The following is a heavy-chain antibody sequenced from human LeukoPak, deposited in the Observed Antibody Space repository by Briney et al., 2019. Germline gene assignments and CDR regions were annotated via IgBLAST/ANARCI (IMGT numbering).Heavy chain of an antibody. CDR3: ARGLELERTGFDAFDI. CDR2: IIPIFGTA. J-gene: IGHJ3*02. V-gene: IGHV1-69*01. CDR1: GGTFSSYA. D-gene: IGHD1-1*01. Sequence: SVKVSCKASGGTFSSYAISWVRQAPGQGLEWMGGIIPIFGTANYAQKFQGRVTITADESTSTAYMELSSLRSEDTAVYYCARGLELERTGFDAFDIWGQGTMVTVSS.